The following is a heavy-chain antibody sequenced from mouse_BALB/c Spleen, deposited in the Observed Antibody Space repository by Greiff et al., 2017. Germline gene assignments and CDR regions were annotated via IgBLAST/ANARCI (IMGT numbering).Heavy chain of an antibody. CDR1: GCSLTGYG. D-gene: IGHD1-1*01. J-gene: IGHJ4*01. V-gene: IGHV2-6-7*01. CDR2: IWGDGST. CDR3: ASTYGDYAMDY. Sequence: VKLQESGPGLVPPARSLTLTCTVSGCSLTGYGVKWVRQPPGKGLEWLGMIWGDGSTDYNSALKAGLSISKDNSKSQVFLKMNSLQTDDTARYYCASTYGDYAMDYWGEGTSVTVSS.